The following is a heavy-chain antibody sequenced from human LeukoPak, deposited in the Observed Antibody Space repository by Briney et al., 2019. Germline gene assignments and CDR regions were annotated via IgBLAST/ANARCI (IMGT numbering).Heavy chain of an antibody. CDR3: ARVLTAAGLDF. J-gene: IGHJ4*02. V-gene: IGHV4-39*07. CDR1: GGSISGSRT. CDR2: IHNDART. D-gene: IGHD6-25*01. Sequence: SETLSLTCTVSGGSISGSRTWGWVRQPPGMGLEWIGNIHNDARTASNPSLKSRVTMALHTSTNQFSLRVNSVTAADTAFYYWARVLTAAGLDFWGQGILVTISS.